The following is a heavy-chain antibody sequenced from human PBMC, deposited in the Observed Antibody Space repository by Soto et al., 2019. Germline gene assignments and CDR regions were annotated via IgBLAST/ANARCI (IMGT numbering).Heavy chain of an antibody. D-gene: IGHD5-12*01. Sequence: SETLSLTCTVSGGSISSGDYYWSWIRQPPRKGLEWIGYIYYSGSTYYNPSLKSRVTISVDTSKNQFSLKLSSVTAADTAVYYCARVRSGVATIEDWYFHLWGRGTLVTVSS. V-gene: IGHV4-30-4*01. CDR3: ARVRSGVATIEDWYFHL. CDR1: GGSISSGDYY. J-gene: IGHJ2*01. CDR2: IYYSGST.